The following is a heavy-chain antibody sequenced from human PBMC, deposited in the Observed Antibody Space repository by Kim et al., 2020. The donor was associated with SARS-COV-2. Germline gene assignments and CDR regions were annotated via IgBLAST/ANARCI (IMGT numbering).Heavy chain of an antibody. V-gene: IGHV3-33*05. CDR1: GFTFSSFG. J-gene: IGHJ4*02. CDR2: ISYDGSNK. D-gene: IGHD5-12*01. Sequence: GGSLRLSCAASGFTFSSFGMHWVRQAPGKGLEWVAVISYDGSNKYYADSVKGRFTISRDNSKNTLYLQMNSLRAEDTAVYYCARELDSVPTVDGVGIDYWGQGTLVTVSS. CDR3: ARELDSVPTVDGVGIDY.